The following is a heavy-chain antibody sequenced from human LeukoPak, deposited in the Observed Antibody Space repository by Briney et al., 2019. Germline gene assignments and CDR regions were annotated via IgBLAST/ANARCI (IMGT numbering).Heavy chain of an antibody. CDR2: VYYSGAA. CDR1: GGSISNSDYY. J-gene: IGHJ4*02. V-gene: IGHV4-39*01. Sequence: PSETLSLTCTVSGGSISNSDYYWGWIRQPPGKGLEWIGSVYYSGAAYYTPSLKSRVTISVDTSKNQFSLRLSSVTAADTAVYYCVRQYCGGDTCYGVGGSVYWGQGTLVTVSS. D-gene: IGHD2-21*01. CDR3: VRQYCGGDTCYGVGGSVY.